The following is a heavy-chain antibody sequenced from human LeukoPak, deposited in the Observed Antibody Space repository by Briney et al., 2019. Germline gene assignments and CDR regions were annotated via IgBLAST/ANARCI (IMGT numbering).Heavy chain of an antibody. D-gene: IGHD3-22*01. J-gene: IGHJ1*01. V-gene: IGHV3-23*01. CDR2: ITSGVGIT. CDR1: GFTFSNYG. Sequence: GGSLRLSCAASGFTFSNYGMNWVRQAPGKGLEWVSIITSGVGITYYADSVKGRFTISRDNSRNTLYLRMNSLRAEDTAVYYCARGDYYDSSGYSQYFQHWGQGTLVTVSS. CDR3: ARGDYYDSSGYSQYFQH.